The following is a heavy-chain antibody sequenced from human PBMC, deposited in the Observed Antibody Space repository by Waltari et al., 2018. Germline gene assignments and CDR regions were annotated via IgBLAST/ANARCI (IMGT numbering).Heavy chain of an antibody. CDR3: ARDGPAIVGDNRYFDY. CDR2: ISSSGSTI. J-gene: IGHJ4*02. D-gene: IGHD1-26*01. CDR1: GFTFSSYE. V-gene: IGHV3-48*03. Sequence: EVQLVESGGGLVQPGGSLRLSCAASGFTFSSYEMNWVRQAPGKGLEWVSYISSSGSTIYYADSVKGRFTISRDNAKNSLYLQMNSLRAEDTAVYYCARDGPAIVGDNRYFDYWGQGTLVTVSS.